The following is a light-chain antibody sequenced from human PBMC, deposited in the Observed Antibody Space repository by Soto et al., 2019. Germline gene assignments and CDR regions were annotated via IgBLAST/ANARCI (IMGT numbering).Light chain of an antibody. V-gene: IGKV3-20*01. CDR2: GAS. Sequence: EIVLTQSPGTLSLSPGERATLSCRASQGLSSTYLAWYQQKPGQAPRLLMYGASSRATGIPDRFSGSGSATDFTLTISRLEPEDFAVYYCQQFLRSPLTFGPGTVVEI. CDR1: QGLSSTY. J-gene: IGKJ1*01. CDR3: QQFLRSPLT.